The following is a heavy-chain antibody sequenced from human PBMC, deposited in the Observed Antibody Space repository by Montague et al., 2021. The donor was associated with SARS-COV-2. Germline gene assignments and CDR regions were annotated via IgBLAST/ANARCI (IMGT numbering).Heavy chain of an antibody. Sequence: SVKVSCKASGDTFNRNDINWMRQATGQGLEWMGWMNPNSGNTGHVQKFQGRVTMTRDNSISTVYMELSSLRSEDTAVYYCAVAYRGHSNAFDIWGQGTMVTVSS. CDR2: MNPNSGNT. D-gene: IGHD5-18*01. CDR1: GDTFNRND. J-gene: IGHJ3*02. CDR3: AVAYRGHSNAFDI. V-gene: IGHV1-8*01.